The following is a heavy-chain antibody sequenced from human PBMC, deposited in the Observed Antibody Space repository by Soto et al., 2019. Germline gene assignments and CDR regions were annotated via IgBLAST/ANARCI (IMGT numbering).Heavy chain of an antibody. CDR2: INAGNGNT. CDR1: GYTFTSYA. V-gene: IGHV1-3*01. Sequence: ASVKVSCKASGYTFTSYAMHWVRQAPGQRLEWMGWINAGNGNTKYSQKFQGRVTITRDTSASTAYMELSSLGSEDTAVYYCARVERYSGSYYYYGMDVWGQGTTVTVSS. CDR3: ARVERYSGSYYYYGMDV. J-gene: IGHJ6*02. D-gene: IGHD1-26*01.